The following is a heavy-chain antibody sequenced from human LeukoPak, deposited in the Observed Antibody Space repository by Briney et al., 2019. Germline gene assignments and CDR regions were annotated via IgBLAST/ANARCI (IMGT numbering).Heavy chain of an antibody. V-gene: IGHV3-23*01. Sequence: GGSLRLSCAASAFTFSSYAMSWVRQAPGKGLEWVSAISRSGSSTDYADSVKGRFTISRDNSKNTLYLQMNSLRPEDTAVYYCAKGGDILTGYYLYWYFDLWGRGTLVTVSS. CDR1: AFTFSSYA. CDR2: ISRSGSST. D-gene: IGHD3-9*01. J-gene: IGHJ2*01. CDR3: AKGGDILTGYYLYWYFDL.